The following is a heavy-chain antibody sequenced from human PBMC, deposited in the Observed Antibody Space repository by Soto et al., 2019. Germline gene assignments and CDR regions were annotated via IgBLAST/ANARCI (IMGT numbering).Heavy chain of an antibody. J-gene: IGHJ6*02. CDR2: ISYDGTNK. V-gene: IGHV3-30*18. CDR1: GFTFSTYG. Sequence: QVQLVESGGGEVQPGRSLTISCAASGFTFSTYGMHWVRQTPGKGLEWVAVISYDGTNKFYSDSVKGRFTISRDNFKNTLTLQMNSLRADDTAVYSCAKDLQSYGDYDYYCYGMDVWGLGPGSPSP. CDR3: AKDLQSYGDYDYYCYGMDV. D-gene: IGHD4-17*01.